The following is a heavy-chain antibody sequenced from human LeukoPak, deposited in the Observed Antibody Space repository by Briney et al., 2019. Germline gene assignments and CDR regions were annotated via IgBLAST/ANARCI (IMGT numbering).Heavy chain of an antibody. CDR2: ISGSGGST. Sequence: GGSLRLSCAASGFTFSNYAMSWVRQAPGKGLEWVSAISGSGGSTYYADSVKGRFTISRDNSKNTLYLQMNSLRAEDTAVYYCAKEQNYYDSSGYYPESFDYWGQGTLVTVSS. J-gene: IGHJ4*02. V-gene: IGHV3-23*01. CDR3: AKEQNYYDSSGYYPESFDY. CDR1: GFTFSNYA. D-gene: IGHD3-22*01.